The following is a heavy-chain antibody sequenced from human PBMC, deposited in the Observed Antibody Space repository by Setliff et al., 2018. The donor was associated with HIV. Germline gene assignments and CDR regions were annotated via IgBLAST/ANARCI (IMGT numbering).Heavy chain of an antibody. J-gene: IGHJ4*02. V-gene: IGHV1-2*02. CDR2: INPNSGGT. CDR1: GYTFTGYY. Sequence: ASVKVSCKASGYTFTGYYMHWVRQAPGQGLEWMGWINPNSGGTNYAQKFQGRVTMTRDTSISTAYMELSRLRSDDTAVYYCARSGTLGELRAFDYWGQGTLVTVSS. CDR3: ARSGTLGELRAFDY. D-gene: IGHD3-16*01.